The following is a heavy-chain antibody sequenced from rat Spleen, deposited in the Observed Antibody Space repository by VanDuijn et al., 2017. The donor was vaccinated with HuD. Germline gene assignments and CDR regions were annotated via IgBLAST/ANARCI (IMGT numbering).Heavy chain of an antibody. Sequence: QVQLKESGPGLVQPSETLSLTCTVSGFSLTSYSVSWVRQPPGKGLEWMGVIWAGGSPTYNSLLKSRLSISRDTSKSQVFLKMNSLQTEDTAIYFCTRDHSYWGSYYPGGFAYWGQGTLVTVSS. CDR1: GFSLTSYS. CDR3: TRDHSYWGSYYPGGFAY. V-gene: IGHV2-15*01. J-gene: IGHJ3*01. D-gene: IGHD1-12*02. CDR2: IWAGGSP.